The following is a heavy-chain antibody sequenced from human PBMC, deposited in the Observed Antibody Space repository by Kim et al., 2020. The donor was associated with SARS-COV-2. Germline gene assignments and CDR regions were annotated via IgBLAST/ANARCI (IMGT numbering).Heavy chain of an antibody. CDR2: IYYSGST. Sequence: SETLSLTCTVSGGSISSGGYYWSWIRQHPGKGLEWIGYIYYSGSTYYNPSLKSRVTISVDTSKNQFSLKLSSVTAADTAVYYCARFVMVVAARGIDYWGQGTLVTVSS. J-gene: IGHJ4*02. CDR3: ARFVMVVAARGIDY. V-gene: IGHV4-31*03. D-gene: IGHD2-15*01. CDR1: GGSISSGGYY.